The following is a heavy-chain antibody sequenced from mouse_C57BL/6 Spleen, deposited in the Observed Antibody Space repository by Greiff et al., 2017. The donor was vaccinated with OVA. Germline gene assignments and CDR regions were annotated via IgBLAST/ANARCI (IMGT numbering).Heavy chain of an antibody. CDR3: ASPYYYGSSSYYCDY. CDR1: GYTFTSYW. J-gene: IGHJ2*01. CDR2: IHPNSGST. V-gene: IGHV1-64*01. Sequence: QVQLKQPGAELVKPGASVKLSCKASGYTFTSYWMHWVKQRPGQGLEWIGMIHPNSGSTNYNEKFKSKATLTVDKSSSTAYMQLSSLTSEDSAVYYCASPYYYGSSSYYCDYWGQGTTLTVSS. D-gene: IGHD1-1*01.